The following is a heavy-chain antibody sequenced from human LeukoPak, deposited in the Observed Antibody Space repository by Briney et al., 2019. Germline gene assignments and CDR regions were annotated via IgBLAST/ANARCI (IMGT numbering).Heavy chain of an antibody. Sequence: GGSLRLSCAASGFTFSSYGMNWVRQAPGKGLEWVSAISGSGGSTYYADSVKGRFTISRDNSKNTLYLQMNSLRAEDTAVYYCAKYPRAAAGYNWFDPWGQGTLVTVSS. CDR2: ISGSGGST. CDR1: GFTFSSYG. CDR3: AKYPRAAAGYNWFDP. V-gene: IGHV3-23*01. D-gene: IGHD6-13*01. J-gene: IGHJ5*02.